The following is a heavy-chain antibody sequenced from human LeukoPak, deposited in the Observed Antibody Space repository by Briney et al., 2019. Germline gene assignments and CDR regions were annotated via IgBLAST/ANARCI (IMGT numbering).Heavy chain of an antibody. CDR3: AIIPPDLRRNDY. V-gene: IGHV4-39*01. D-gene: IGHD1-14*01. CDR1: GGSISSSSYY. CDR2: IYYSGST. J-gene: IGHJ4*02. Sequence: SETLSLTCTVSGGSISSSSYYWGWIRQPPGEGLEWIGSIYYSGSTYYNPSLKSRVTISVDTSKNQFSLKLSSVTAADTAVYYCAIIPPDLRRNDYWGQGTLVTVSS.